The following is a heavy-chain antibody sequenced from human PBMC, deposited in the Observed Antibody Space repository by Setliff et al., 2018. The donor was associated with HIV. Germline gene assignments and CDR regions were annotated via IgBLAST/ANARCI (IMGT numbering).Heavy chain of an antibody. CDR3: ATYWGGEGGRGY. V-gene: IGHV4-59*01. J-gene: IGHJ4*02. CDR2: VWDNGTT. Sequence: SETLSLTCTVSGGSISSYYWSWIRQPPGKGLEWIGYVWDNGTTKYNPSLESRVTISLHTSKNQFSLKLSSVTAADTAVYYCATYWGGEGGRGYWGQGTLVTVSS. CDR1: GGSISSYY. D-gene: IGHD1-26*01.